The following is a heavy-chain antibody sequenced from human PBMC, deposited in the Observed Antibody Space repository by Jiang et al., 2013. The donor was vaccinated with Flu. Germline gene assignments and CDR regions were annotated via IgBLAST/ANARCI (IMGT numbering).Heavy chain of an antibody. J-gene: IGHJ6*03. CDR3: TRWAQHSDTSGYFYDYFYMDV. D-gene: IGHD3-22*01. CDR2: IDPRDSFT. Sequence: GAEVKKPGESLRISCKGSGYNFTTSWITWVRQMPGKGLEWMGRIDPRDSFTNYNPSFQGHVFISTDKSINTAYLQWSSLKASDTAIYYCTRWAQHSDTSGYFYDYFYMDVWGKGTTVTVSS. V-gene: IGHV5-10-1*01. CDR1: GYNFTTSW.